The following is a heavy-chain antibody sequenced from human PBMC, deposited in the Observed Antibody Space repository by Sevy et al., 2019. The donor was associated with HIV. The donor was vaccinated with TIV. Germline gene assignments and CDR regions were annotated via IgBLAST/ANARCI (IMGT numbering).Heavy chain of an antibody. Sequence: GGSLRLSCAASGFTFSSYAMSWVRQAPRKGLEWASGISWNSGSIGYADSVKGRFTISRDNAKNSLYLQMNSLRAEDTALYYCAKDMSDSSGYPYYFDYWGQGTLVTVSS. D-gene: IGHD3-22*01. V-gene: IGHV3-9*01. CDR2: ISWNSGSI. CDR3: AKDMSDSSGYPYYFDY. J-gene: IGHJ4*02. CDR1: GFTFSSYA.